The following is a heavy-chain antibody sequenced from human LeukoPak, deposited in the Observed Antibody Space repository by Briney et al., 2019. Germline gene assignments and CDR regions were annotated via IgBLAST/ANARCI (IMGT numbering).Heavy chain of an antibody. J-gene: IGHJ6*02. CDR1: GFIFSNYG. V-gene: IGHV3-23*01. CDR2: ISGTGGTT. CDR3: AKVLSGSLPYYGLDV. D-gene: IGHD1-26*01. Sequence: GGSLRLSCAASGFIFSNYGMSWVRQAPGKGLGWVSGISGTGGTTYYADSVKGRFTISRDNSKNTLYLQMNSLRAEDTAVYYCAKVLSGSLPYYGLDVWGQGTTVTVS.